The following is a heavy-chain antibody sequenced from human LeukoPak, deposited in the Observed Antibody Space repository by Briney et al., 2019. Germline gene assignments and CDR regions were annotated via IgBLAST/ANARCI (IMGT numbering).Heavy chain of an antibody. V-gene: IGHV3-7*01. CDR2: IKEDGSQK. J-gene: IGHJ5*02. Sequence: PGGSLRLSCAASGSTLTYYYMSWVRQAPGKGLEWVANIKEDGSQKYYVDSVKGRFTISRGNAKNSVFLQMNSLRAEDTAVYYCARSSNVGSYSSWGQGTLVTVSS. D-gene: IGHD1-26*01. CDR3: ARSSNVGSYSS. CDR1: GSTLTYYY.